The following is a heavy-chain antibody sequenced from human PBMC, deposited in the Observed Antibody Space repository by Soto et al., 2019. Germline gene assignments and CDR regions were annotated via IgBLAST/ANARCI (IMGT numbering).Heavy chain of an antibody. V-gene: IGHV5-51*01. CDR3: ARLPGVRGVFDGFNV. Sequence: GESLKISCKGSGYSFAGYWIGWVRQMPGKGLYWMGVIYPGDSDTRYSPSFHGQVTISADKSISTAYLQWSSLKASDTAMYFCARLPGVRGVFDGFNVWGQGTMVTVSS. CDR2: IYPGDSDT. CDR1: GYSFAGYW. D-gene: IGHD3-10*01. J-gene: IGHJ3*01.